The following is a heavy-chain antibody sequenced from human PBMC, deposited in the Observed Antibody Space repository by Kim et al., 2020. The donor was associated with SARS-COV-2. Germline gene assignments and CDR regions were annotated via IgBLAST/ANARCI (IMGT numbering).Heavy chain of an antibody. CDR1: GFTFDDYA. CDR2: ISWNSGSI. V-gene: IGHV3-9*01. Sequence: GGSLRLSCAASGFTFDDYATHWVRQAPGKGLEWVSGISWNSGSIGYADSVKGRFTISRDNAKNSLYLQMNSLRAEDTALYYCAKDMWSITMVRGVIIDIWGQGTMVTVSS. J-gene: IGHJ3*02. D-gene: IGHD3-10*01. CDR3: AKDMWSITMVRGVIIDI.